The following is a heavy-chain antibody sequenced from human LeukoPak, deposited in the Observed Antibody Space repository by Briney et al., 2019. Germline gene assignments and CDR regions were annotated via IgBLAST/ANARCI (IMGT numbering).Heavy chain of an antibody. V-gene: IGHV3-7*01. CDR1: GFTFSSYW. CDR3: ARARSDWVAAPYYFDY. D-gene: IGHD2-15*01. Sequence: PGRSLRLSCVASGFTFSSYWMSWVRQAPGKGLEWVANIKQDGSEKYYVDSVKGRFTISRDNAKNSLYLQMNSLRAEDTAVYYCARARSDWVAAPYYFDYWGQGTLVTVSS. CDR2: IKQDGSEK. J-gene: IGHJ4*02.